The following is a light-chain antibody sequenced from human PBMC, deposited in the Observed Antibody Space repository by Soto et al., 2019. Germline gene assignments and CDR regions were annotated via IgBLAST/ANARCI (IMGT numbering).Light chain of an antibody. CDR1: QSVASN. Sequence: DIVMTQSPATLSVSPGERATLSCRASQSVASNVAWYQQRPGQPPRLLIYGASTRASGVPARFSGSGYGRQFTLTISSLQSEDFAIYHCQQHNNWPPWTFGQGTKVEVK. CDR3: QQHNNWPPWT. CDR2: GAS. V-gene: IGKV3-15*01. J-gene: IGKJ1*01.